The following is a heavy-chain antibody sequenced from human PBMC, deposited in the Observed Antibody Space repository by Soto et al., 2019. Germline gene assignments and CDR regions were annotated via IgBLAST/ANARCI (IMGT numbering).Heavy chain of an antibody. CDR3: ERGAAAGYYYYYGMDV. CDR1: GGSISSSTYY. V-gene: IGHV4-39*01. D-gene: IGHD6-13*01. Sequence: PSETLSLTCTVSGGSISSSTYYWGWIRQPPGKGLEWIGSIYYSGNTYYNPSLKSRVTISVDTSKNQFSLKLSSVTAADTAVYYCERGAAAGYYYYYGMDVWGQGTTVT. CDR2: IYYSGNT. J-gene: IGHJ6*01.